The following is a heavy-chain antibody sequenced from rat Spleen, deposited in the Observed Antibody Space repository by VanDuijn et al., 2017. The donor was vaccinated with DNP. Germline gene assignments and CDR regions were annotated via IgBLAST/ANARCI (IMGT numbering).Heavy chain of an antibody. CDR3: ARHRTIMPYYYAMDA. J-gene: IGHJ4*01. D-gene: IGHD1-12*01. CDR2: LSYNGGTP. V-gene: IGHV5-31*01. CDR1: GFIFSNYW. Sequence: EVQLVESGGGPVQPGRSLKLSCVASGFIFSNYWMTWIRQAPAKGLEWVATLSYNGGTPYYRDSVKGRFTISRDNAKSTLYLQMSKLGSEDTAIYYCARHRTIMPYYYAMDAWGQGASVTVSS.